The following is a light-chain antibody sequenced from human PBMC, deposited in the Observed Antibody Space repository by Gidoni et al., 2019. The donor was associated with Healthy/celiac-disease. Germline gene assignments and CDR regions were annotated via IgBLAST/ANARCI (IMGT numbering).Light chain of an antibody. J-gene: IGKJ2*01. Sequence: IVMTQSPDSLPGSLGERATINCKSSQSVLYRSNNKNYLAWYQQQPGQPPKLLIYWAFTRESGVPDRVSCRGSGIDFTLTISSLQAEDVAVYYCQQYYSTPMHTFGQGIKLEIK. CDR3: QQYYSTPMHT. CDR1: QSVLYRSNNKNY. V-gene: IGKV4-1*01. CDR2: WAF.